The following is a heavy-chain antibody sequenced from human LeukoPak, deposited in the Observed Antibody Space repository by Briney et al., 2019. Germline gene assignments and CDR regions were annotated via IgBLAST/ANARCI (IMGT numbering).Heavy chain of an antibody. CDR3: ARDVWTYSGEAFDY. D-gene: IGHD5-12*01. CDR2: IKEDGSVK. CDR1: GITFNDNW. V-gene: IGHV3-7*01. J-gene: IGHJ4*02. Sequence: GGSLRLSCAASGITFNDNWMSWVRQAPGKGLEWVANIKEDGSVKYYVDSVKGRFSISRDNAKSSLYLQMSSLRAGDTAVYYCARDVWTYSGEAFDYWGQGALVTVSS.